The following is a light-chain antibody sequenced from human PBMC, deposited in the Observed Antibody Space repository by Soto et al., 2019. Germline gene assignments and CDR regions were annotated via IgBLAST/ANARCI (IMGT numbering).Light chain of an antibody. Sequence: QSVLTQPASVSGSPGQSITISCTGTSSDVGGYDYVSWYQQHPGKAPKRMIYDVSNRPSGVSNRFSGSKSGNTASLTISGLQAEDEADYYCSSYTSSNTLVVFGGGTQLTVL. V-gene: IGLV2-14*03. CDR1: SSDVGGYDY. CDR2: DVS. CDR3: SSYTSSNTLVV. J-gene: IGLJ2*01.